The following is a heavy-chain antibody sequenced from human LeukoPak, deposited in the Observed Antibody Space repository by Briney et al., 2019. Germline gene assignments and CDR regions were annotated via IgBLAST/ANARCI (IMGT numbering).Heavy chain of an antibody. CDR2: IKQDGSEK. D-gene: IGHD3-10*01. CDR3: ARVGGHYYGSGSYSYYYMDV. Sequence: GGSLRLSCAASGFTFSSYWMSWVRQAPGKGLEWVANIKQDGSEKYYVDSVKGRFTISRDNAKNSLYLQMNSLRAEDTAVYYCARVGGHYYGSGSYSYYYMDVWGKGTTVTISS. V-gene: IGHV3-7*01. J-gene: IGHJ6*03. CDR1: GFTFSSYW.